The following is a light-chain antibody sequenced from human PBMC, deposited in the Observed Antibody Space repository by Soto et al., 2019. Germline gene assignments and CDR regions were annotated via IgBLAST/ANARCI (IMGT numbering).Light chain of an antibody. Sequence: DIQMTQSPSSLSASVGDRVTITCRASQSISSYLNWYQQKPGKAPKLLIYAASSLQSGVPSRFSGSGSGTDSTLTISSLQPEDFATYYCQQSYSTYFTFGPGTKVDIK. CDR1: QSISSY. V-gene: IGKV1-39*01. J-gene: IGKJ3*01. CDR3: QQSYSTYFT. CDR2: AAS.